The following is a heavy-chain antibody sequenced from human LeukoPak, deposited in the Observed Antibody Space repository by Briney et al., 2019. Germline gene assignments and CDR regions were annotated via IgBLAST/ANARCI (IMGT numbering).Heavy chain of an antibody. J-gene: IGHJ3*02. Sequence: KPSETLSLTCTVSGGSISSYHWSWIRQPPGKGVEWIGYIYYSGSTNYNPSLKSRVTISVDTSKNQFSLKLSSVTAADTAVYYCARYYDSTPLGAFDIWGQGTMVTVSS. CDR3: ARYYDSTPLGAFDI. D-gene: IGHD3-3*01. V-gene: IGHV4-59*08. CDR2: IYYSGST. CDR1: GGSISSYH.